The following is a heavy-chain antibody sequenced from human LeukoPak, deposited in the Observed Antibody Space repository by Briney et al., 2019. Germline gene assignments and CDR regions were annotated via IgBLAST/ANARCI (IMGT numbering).Heavy chain of an antibody. D-gene: IGHD3-3*01. V-gene: IGHV1-69*13. CDR2: IIPIFGTA. J-gene: IGHJ4*02. CDR1: GCTFISYA. CDR3: ARGLYYDFWSGYSPFDY. Sequence: SVKVSCKASGCTFISYAISWVRQAPGQGLEWMGGIIPIFGTANYAQKFQGRVTITADESTSTAYMELSSLRSEDTAVYYCARGLYYDFWSGYSPFDYWGQGTLVTVSS.